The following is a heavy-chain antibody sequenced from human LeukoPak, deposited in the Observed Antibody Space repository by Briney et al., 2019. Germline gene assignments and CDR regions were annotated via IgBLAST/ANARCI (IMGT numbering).Heavy chain of an antibody. CDR3: ARDRGGSFDY. D-gene: IGHD1-26*01. CDR1: GFTFSSYI. Sequence: PGGSLRLSCAASGFTFSSYIINWVRLAPGKGLEWVSSISSSSIYIYYVDSVKGRFTISRDNAKNSPYLQMNSLRAEDTAVYYCARDRGGSFDYWGQGTLVTVSS. V-gene: IGHV3-21*01. CDR2: ISSSSIYI. J-gene: IGHJ4*02.